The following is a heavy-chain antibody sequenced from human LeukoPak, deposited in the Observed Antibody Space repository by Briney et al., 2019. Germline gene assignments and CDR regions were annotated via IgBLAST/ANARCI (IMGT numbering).Heavy chain of an antibody. CDR1: GDSINNNNYY. V-gene: IGHV4-39*07. CDR3: ARETAAAGSFIAINDY. J-gene: IGHJ4*02. D-gene: IGHD6-13*01. Sequence: SETLSLTCTVSGDSINNNNYYWGWIRQPPGRGLEWIGEINDSESTNYNPSLKGRVTISVDTSKNQFSLKLSSVTAADTAIYYCARETAAAGSFIAINDYWGQGTLVTVSS. CDR2: INDSEST.